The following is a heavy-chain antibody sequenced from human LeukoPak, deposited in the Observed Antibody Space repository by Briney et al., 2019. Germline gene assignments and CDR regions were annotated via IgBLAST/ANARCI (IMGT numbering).Heavy chain of an antibody. V-gene: IGHV1-18*01. CDR1: GYTFTSYG. D-gene: IGHD2-21*02. Sequence: GASVTVSCTASGYTFTSYGITWVRQAPGQGLKWMGWISVYSGNTIYAQNLQDRVTITTDPSTSTAYMELRSLRSDDTAVYYCARGGDSNPCDYWGQGTLVTVSS. CDR3: ARGGDSNPCDY. J-gene: IGHJ4*02. CDR2: ISVYSGNT.